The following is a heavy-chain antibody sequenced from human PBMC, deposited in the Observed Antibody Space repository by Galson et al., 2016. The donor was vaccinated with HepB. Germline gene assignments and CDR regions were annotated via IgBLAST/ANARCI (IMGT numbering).Heavy chain of an antibody. Sequence: SLRLSCAASGFSFNNYAMHWVRQAPGKGLEWVAAIPYEGSSTYYADSVKGRFTISRDNSNETLYLEMNSLRTEDTAVYYCARVTEIVMLNNGMDVWGQGTTVTVSS. J-gene: IGHJ6*02. CDR1: GFSFNNYA. V-gene: IGHV3-30-3*01. CDR2: IPYEGSST. D-gene: IGHD3-22*01. CDR3: ARVTEIVMLNNGMDV.